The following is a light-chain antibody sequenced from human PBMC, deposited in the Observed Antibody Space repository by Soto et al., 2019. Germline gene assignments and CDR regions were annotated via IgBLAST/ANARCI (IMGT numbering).Light chain of an antibody. CDR2: GTS. CDR1: QTINTEF. Sequence: PGERATFSCGTSQTINTEFLAWYQQRPGLAPRLLIHGTSNRATGIPDRFSGSGSGTDFTLTISALEPEDFAVYYCQRYGSSPLYAFGQGTKLEI. V-gene: IGKV3-20*01. J-gene: IGKJ2*01. CDR3: QRYGSSPLYA.